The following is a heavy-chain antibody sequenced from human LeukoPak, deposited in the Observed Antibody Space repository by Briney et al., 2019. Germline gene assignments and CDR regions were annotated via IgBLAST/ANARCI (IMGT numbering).Heavy chain of an antibody. J-gene: IGHJ5*02. Sequence: SETLSLTCTVSGGSINNYYWSWIRQPPGKGLEWIGYIFYSGSTNYNPSLKSRVTISVDTSKNQFSLKLSSVTAADTAVYYCASMITQYQNWFDPWGQGTLVTVSS. CDR1: GGSINNYY. D-gene: IGHD3-16*01. CDR2: IFYSGST. CDR3: ASMITQYQNWFDP. V-gene: IGHV4-59*01.